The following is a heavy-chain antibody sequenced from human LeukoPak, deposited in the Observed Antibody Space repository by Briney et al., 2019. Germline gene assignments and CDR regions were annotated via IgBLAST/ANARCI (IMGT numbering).Heavy chain of an antibody. CDR3: ARDCKSIAVAGDYGMDV. V-gene: IGHV4-61*01. J-gene: IGHJ6*04. CDR2: IYYSGST. D-gene: IGHD6-19*01. Sequence: SETLSLTCTVSGGSVSSGSYYWSWIRQPPGKGLEWIGYIYYSGSTNYNPSLKSRVTISVDTFKNQFSLKLSSVTAADTAVYYCARDCKSIAVAGDYGMDVWGKGTTVTVSS. CDR1: GGSVSSGSYY.